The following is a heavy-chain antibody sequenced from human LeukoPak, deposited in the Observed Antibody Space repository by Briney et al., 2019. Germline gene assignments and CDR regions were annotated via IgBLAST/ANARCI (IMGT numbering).Heavy chain of an antibody. CDR3: ARDSYGDYFDY. V-gene: IGHV4-59*01. J-gene: IGHJ4*02. CDR1: GGSISSYY. CDR2: IYYSGST. D-gene: IGHD4-17*01. Sequence: SETLSLTCTVSGGSISSYYWSWIRQPPGKGLEWIGYIYYSGSTNYNPSLKGRVTISVDTSKNQFSLKLSSVTAAGTAVYYCARDSYGDYFDYWGQGTLVTVSS.